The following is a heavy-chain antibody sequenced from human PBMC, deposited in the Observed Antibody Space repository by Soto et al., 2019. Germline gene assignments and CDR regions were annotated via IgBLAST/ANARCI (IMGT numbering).Heavy chain of an antibody. CDR1: GGSISSGGYY. D-gene: IGHD3-22*01. Sequence: LSLTCTVSGGSISSGGYYWSWIRQHPGKGLEWIGYIYYSGSTYYNPSLKSRVTISVDTSKNQFSLKLSSVTAADTAVYYCARVVIEPYYYDSSGYFPQYFDYWGQGTLVTVSS. J-gene: IGHJ4*02. V-gene: IGHV4-31*03. CDR2: IYYSGST. CDR3: ARVVIEPYYYDSSGYFPQYFDY.